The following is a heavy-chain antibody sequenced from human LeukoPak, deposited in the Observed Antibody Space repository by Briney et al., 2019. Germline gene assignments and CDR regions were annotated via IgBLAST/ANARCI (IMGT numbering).Heavy chain of an antibody. Sequence: PGGSLRLSCAASGFTFSSYAMHWVRQAPGKGLEWVAVISYDGSNKYYADSVKGRFTISRDNSKNTLYLQMNSLRAEDTAVYYCARDTPFNYYDSSGPMDVWGQGTTVTVSS. J-gene: IGHJ6*02. CDR3: ARDTPFNYYDSSGPMDV. CDR1: GFTFSSYA. CDR2: ISYDGSNK. D-gene: IGHD3-22*01. V-gene: IGHV3-30-3*01.